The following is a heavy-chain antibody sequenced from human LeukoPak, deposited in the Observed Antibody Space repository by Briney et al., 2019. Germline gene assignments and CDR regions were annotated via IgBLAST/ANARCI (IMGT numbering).Heavy chain of an antibody. D-gene: IGHD3-10*01. J-gene: IGHJ6*03. CDR2: LTGSGGNT. CDR1: GFTFSSYA. Sequence: GGSLRLSCAASGFTFSSYAMSWVRQAPGKRLEWVSGLTGSGGNTYYADSVKGRFTISRDNSKNTLSLQMNSLRAEDAAVYYCVKFRGIQHYNYHMDVWGKGTTVTVSS. V-gene: IGHV3-23*01. CDR3: VKFRGIQHYNYHMDV.